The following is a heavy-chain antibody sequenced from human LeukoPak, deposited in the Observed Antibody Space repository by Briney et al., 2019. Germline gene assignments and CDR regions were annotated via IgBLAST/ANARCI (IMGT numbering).Heavy chain of an antibody. V-gene: IGHV4-31*03. CDR2: IYYSWST. Sequence: SETLSLTCTDSGGSINSGDSYWSWIRQRPGEGLEWIGCIYYSWSTYYNPSLKSRITLSLDTSKNQFSLRLSSVTAADTAVYYCARDNGDFRSIYYYMDVWGKGTTVTVSS. D-gene: IGHD2-8*01. CDR1: GGSINSGDSY. J-gene: IGHJ6*03. CDR3: ARDNGDFRSIYYYMDV.